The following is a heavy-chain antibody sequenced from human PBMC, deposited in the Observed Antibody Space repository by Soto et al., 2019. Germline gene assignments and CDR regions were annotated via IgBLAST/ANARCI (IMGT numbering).Heavy chain of an antibody. CDR1: GFTFSSYG. D-gene: IGHD3-3*01. CDR2: IWYDGSNK. CDR3: ARGPSIFGVVMDV. V-gene: IGHV3-33*01. Sequence: GGSLRLSCAASGFTFSSYGMHWARQAPGKGLEWVAVIWYDGSNKYYADSVKGRFTISRDNSKNTLYLQMNSLRAEDTAVYYCARGPSIFGVVMDVWGQGTTVTVSS. J-gene: IGHJ6*02.